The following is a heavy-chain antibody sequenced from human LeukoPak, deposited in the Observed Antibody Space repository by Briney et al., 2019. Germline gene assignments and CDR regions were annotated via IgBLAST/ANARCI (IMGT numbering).Heavy chain of an antibody. V-gene: IGHV3-23*01. CDR1: GFTFSSYA. CDR3: AKDRRGYSCGYLFDY. D-gene: IGHD5-18*01. Sequence: PGGSLRLSCAASGFTFSSYAMSWVRQAPGKWLEWVSAISNGGGSTYYADSVKGRFTISRDNSKSTLYLQMNSLRAEDTAVYHCAKDRRGYSCGYLFDYWGQGTLVTVSS. CDR2: ISNGGGST. J-gene: IGHJ4*02.